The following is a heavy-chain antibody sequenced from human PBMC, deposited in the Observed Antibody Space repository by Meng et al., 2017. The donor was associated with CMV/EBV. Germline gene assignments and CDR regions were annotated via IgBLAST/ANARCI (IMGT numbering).Heavy chain of an antibody. CDR3: ARDKGYCSGGSCYWDAFDI. Sequence: LSLTCAASGFTFSSYSMNWVRQAPGKGLEWVSSISSSSSYIYYADSVKGRFTTSRDNAKNSLYLQMNSLRAEDTAVYYCARDKGYCSGGSCYWDAFDIWGQGTMVTVSS. D-gene: IGHD2-15*01. V-gene: IGHV3-21*01. CDR2: ISSSSSYI. J-gene: IGHJ3*02. CDR1: GFTFSSYS.